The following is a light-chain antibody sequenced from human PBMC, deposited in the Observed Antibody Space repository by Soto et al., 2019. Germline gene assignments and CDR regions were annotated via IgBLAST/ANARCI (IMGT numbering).Light chain of an antibody. CDR3: ATWDDNLNGLV. CDR1: TSNIGTNT. J-gene: IGLJ2*01. CDR2: VNN. V-gene: IGLV1-44*01. Sequence: QSVLTQPPSASGTPGQTVTMSCSGSTSNIGTNTVTWYQQLPGSAPKVLIYVNNQRRSGVPDRFSGSKSGTSAFLAITGLQSEDEADYYCATWDDNLNGLVFGEGTMLTVL.